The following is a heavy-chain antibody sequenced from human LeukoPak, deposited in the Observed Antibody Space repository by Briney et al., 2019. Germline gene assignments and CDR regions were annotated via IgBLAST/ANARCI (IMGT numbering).Heavy chain of an antibody. J-gene: IGHJ4*02. CDR2: ISSGGSTI. D-gene: IGHD5-12*01. CDR1: GFTFSDYY. CDR3: ARARGWLREPDY. Sequence: GGSLRLSCAASGFTFSDYYMSWIRQAPGEGLEWVSYISSGGSTIYYADSVKGRFTISRDNAKNSLYLQMNSLRAEDTAVYYCARARGWLREPDYWGQGTLVTVSS. V-gene: IGHV3-11*01.